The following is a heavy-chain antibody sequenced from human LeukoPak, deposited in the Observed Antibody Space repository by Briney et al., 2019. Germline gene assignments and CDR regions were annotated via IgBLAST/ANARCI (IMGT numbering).Heavy chain of an antibody. V-gene: IGHV1-69*06. CDR3: ARDEEGYYYDSSGYAFDI. CDR1: GGTFSSYA. CDR2: IIPIFGTA. D-gene: IGHD3-22*01. Sequence: SVKVSCKASGGTFSSYAISWVRQAPGQGLEWMGGIIPIFGTANYAQQFQGRVTITADKSTSTAYMELSSLRSEDTAVYYCARDEEGYYYDSSGYAFDIWGQGTMVTVSS. J-gene: IGHJ3*02.